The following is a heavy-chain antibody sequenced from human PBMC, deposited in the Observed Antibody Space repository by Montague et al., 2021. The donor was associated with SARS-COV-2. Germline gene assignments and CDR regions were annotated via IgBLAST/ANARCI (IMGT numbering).Heavy chain of an antibody. D-gene: IGHD3-10*01. CDR1: GFTVSSNY. J-gene: IGHJ6*02. V-gene: IGHV3-53*04. CDR3: ARDLTYGSGRSYYYYGMDV. Sequence: SLRLSCAASGFTVSSNYMSWVRQAPGKGLEWVSVIYSGGGTYYADSVKGRFTISRHNSKNTLYLQMNSLRAEDTAVYYCARDLTYGSGRSYYYYGMDVWGQGTTVTVSS. CDR2: IYSGGGT.